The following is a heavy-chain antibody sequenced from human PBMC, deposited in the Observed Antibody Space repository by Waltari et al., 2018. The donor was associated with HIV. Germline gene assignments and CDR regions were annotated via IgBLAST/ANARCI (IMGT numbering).Heavy chain of an antibody. V-gene: IGHV4-34*01. CDR2: INHSGRT. D-gene: IGHD2-21*02. J-gene: IGHJ3*02. CDR1: GGSFSGYY. Sequence: QVQLQQWGAGLLRPSETLSLTCAVYGGSFSGYYWSWIRQPPGKGREWIGEINHSGRTNCNPSLKDRVTIAVDTSENQFSLKLGSVTAADTAVYYCARGSPTTIQIWGQGTRVTVSS. CDR3: ARGSPTTIQI.